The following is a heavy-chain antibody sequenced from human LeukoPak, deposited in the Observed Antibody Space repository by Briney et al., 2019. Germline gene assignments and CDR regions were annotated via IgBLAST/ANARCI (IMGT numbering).Heavy chain of an antibody. D-gene: IGHD2-2*01. CDR1: GFTFSSYG. J-gene: IGHJ4*02. CDR3: ARVSNIVVVPAATPFIDY. Sequence: GGSLRLSCAASGFTFSSYGMHWVRQAPGKGLEWVAVIWYDGSNKYYADSVKDRFTISRDNPKNTLYLQMNSLRAEDTAVYYCARVSNIVVVPAATPFIDYWGQGTLVTVSS. CDR2: IWYDGSNK. V-gene: IGHV3-33*01.